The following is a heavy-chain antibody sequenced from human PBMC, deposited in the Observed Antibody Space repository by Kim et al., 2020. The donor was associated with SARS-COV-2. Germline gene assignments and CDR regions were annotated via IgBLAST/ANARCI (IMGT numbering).Heavy chain of an antibody. CDR2: IYHSGST. V-gene: IGHV4-38-2*02. CDR1: GYSISSGYY. CDR3: AGVGDDYGDYALC. J-gene: IGHJ4*02. D-gene: IGHD4-17*01. Sequence: SEILSLTCTVSGYSISSGYYWGWIRQPPGKGLEWIGSIYHSGSTYYNPSLKSRVTISVDTSKNQFSLKLSSVTAADTAVYYCAGVGDDYGDYALCWGQGTLVTVSS.